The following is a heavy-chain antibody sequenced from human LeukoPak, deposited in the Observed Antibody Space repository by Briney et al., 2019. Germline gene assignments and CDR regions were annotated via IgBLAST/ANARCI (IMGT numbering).Heavy chain of an antibody. J-gene: IGHJ4*02. CDR1: GFTFSGYW. D-gene: IGHD5-12*01. Sequence: PGGSLRLSCAASGFTFSGYWMNWVRQAPGKGLVWVSRIASDGSSTTYADSAKGRFTISRDIASNSLFLQMSSLRVEDTAIYYCARGWGGYSSYPPDYWGQGTLVTVSS. V-gene: IGHV3-74*01. CDR3: ARGWGGYSSYPPDY. CDR2: IASDGSST.